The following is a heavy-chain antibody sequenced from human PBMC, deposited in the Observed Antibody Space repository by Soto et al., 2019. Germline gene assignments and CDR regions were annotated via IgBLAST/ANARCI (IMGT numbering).Heavy chain of an antibody. CDR3: ARNYYDSSDRDYLDY. Sequence: ASVKVSCKASGYTFTSYYIHWVRQAPGQGFEWMGWINPITGGTNYAPKFQGRVTMTRDTSITTAYMELSRLRSDDTAVYYCARNYYDSSDRDYLDYWGQGTPVTV. D-gene: IGHD3-22*01. CDR1: GYTFTSYY. CDR2: INPITGGT. J-gene: IGHJ4*02. V-gene: IGHV1-2*02.